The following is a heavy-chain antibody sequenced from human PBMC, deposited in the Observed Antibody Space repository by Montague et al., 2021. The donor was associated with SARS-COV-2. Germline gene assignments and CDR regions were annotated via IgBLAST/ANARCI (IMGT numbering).Heavy chain of an antibody. CDR2: ISHGGGT. J-gene: IGHJ6*02. Sequence: SETLSLTCDVYGGSFSSYWSWIRQPPGRGLEWVGQISHGGGTNYNPSLKSRVTISVDTSKNQVSLKLSSVTAADTAVYYRASHCGGGRCYFGMDVWGQGTTVTVSS. CDR1: GGSFSSY. CDR3: ASHCGGGRCYFGMDV. V-gene: IGHV4-34*01. D-gene: IGHD2-15*01.